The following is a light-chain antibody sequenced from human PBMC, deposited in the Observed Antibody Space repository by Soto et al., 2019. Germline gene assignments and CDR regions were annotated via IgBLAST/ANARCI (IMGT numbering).Light chain of an antibody. Sequence: DIQMTQSPSTLSASVGDRVTITCRASQSIDNWLAWYQQKPGKAPKLLIHEASSLESGVPSRFSGSGYGTEFTLTISGLQPGDSATYYCQQYNSYSPTFGQGTKVDIK. CDR3: QQYNSYSPT. CDR1: QSIDNW. V-gene: IGKV1-5*03. CDR2: EAS. J-gene: IGKJ1*01.